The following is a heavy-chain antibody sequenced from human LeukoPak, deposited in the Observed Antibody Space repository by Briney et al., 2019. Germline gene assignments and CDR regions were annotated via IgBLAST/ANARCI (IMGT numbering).Heavy chain of an antibody. V-gene: IGHV3-30*01. CDR2: ISFDGTHK. CDR3: ARARRGVLGY. CDR1: GFTFCHYA. D-gene: IGHD3-10*01. Sequence: GGSLRLSCAASGFTFCHYALHWVRQAPGKGLEWVAVISFDGTHKYYADSVKGRFTISRDNSENTLYVEMNSLRAEDTAVYYCARARRGVLGYWGQGTLVTVSS. J-gene: IGHJ4*02.